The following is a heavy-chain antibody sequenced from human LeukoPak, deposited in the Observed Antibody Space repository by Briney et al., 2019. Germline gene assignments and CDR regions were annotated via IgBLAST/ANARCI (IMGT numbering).Heavy chain of an antibody. Sequence: SETLSLTCTVSGGSISSSSYYWGWIRQPPGKGLEWIGSIYYSGSTYYNPSLKSRVTISVDTSKNQFSLKLSSVTAADTAVYYCARLSSAPYYYGSGRENWFDLWGQGTLVTVSS. CDR2: IYYSGST. V-gene: IGHV4-39*01. CDR1: GGSISSSSYY. J-gene: IGHJ5*02. CDR3: ARLSSAPYYYGSGRENWFDL. D-gene: IGHD3-10*01.